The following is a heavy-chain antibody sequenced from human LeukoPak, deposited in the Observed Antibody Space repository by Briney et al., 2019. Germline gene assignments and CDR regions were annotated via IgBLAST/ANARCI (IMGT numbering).Heavy chain of an antibody. Sequence: ASVKVSCKASGYTFTSYGISWVRQVPGQGLEWMGWISAYNGNTNYAQKLQGRVTMTTDTSTSTAYMELRILRSDDTAVYYCARAEAYCSSTSCYLGDYWGQGTLVTVSS. CDR1: GYTFTSYG. V-gene: IGHV1-18*01. J-gene: IGHJ4*02. CDR3: ARAEAYCSSTSCYLGDY. CDR2: ISAYNGNT. D-gene: IGHD2-2*01.